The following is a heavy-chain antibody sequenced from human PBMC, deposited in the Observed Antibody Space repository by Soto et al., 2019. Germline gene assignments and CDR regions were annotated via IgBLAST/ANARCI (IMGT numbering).Heavy chain of an antibody. V-gene: IGHV5-51*01. D-gene: IGHD2-21*01. Sequence: PXESLKICFQGSGYSFTRSWIGWVRQTPGKGLEWMGIIYPGDSDTRYSPSFQGQVTISADKSISTAYLQWSSLKASDTAMYYCARHHRLWWDYGMDVWGQGTTVTVSS. J-gene: IGHJ6*02. CDR2: IYPGDSDT. CDR1: GYSFTRSW. CDR3: ARHHRLWWDYGMDV.